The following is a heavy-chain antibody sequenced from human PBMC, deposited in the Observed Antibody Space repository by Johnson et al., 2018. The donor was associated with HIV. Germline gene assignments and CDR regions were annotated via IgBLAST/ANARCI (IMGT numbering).Heavy chain of an antibody. J-gene: IGHJ3*02. V-gene: IGHV3-64*01. CDR2: ISSNGGST. CDR1: GFTFSSYA. D-gene: IGHD5-12*01. CDR3: TTGLPGATYDAFDI. Sequence: VQLVESGGGLVQPGGSLRLSCAASGFTFSSYAMHWVRQPPGKGLEYVSAISSNGGSTYYANSVKGSFTISRDNSKNTLYLQMNSLKTEDTAVYYCTTGLPGATYDAFDIWGQGTMVTVSS.